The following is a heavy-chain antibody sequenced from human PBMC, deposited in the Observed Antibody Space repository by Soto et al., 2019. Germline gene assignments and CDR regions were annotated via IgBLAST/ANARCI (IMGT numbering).Heavy chain of an antibody. CDR1: GGSISSYY. Sequence: SETLSLTCTVSGGSISSYYWSWIRQPPGKGLEWIGYIYYSGSTNYNPSLKSRVTISVDTSKNQFSLKLSSVTAADTAVYYCAIANGDYVDYWGQGTLVTVSS. V-gene: IGHV4-59*01. CDR3: AIANGDYVDY. D-gene: IGHD4-17*01. CDR2: IYYSGST. J-gene: IGHJ4*02.